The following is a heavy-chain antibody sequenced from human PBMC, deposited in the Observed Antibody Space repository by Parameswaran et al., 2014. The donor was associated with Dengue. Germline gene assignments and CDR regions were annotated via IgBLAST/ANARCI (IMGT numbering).Heavy chain of an antibody. J-gene: IGHJ5*02. CDR3: ASGFCTSASCQGWFDA. D-gene: IGHD2-2*01. CDR2: VIPIFRRG. Sequence: SWVRQAPGQGLEWMGTVIPIFRRGNYAEKFQGRVTITADESTRTAYVELSSLRFEDTAIYYCASGFCTSASCQGWFDAWGQGSLVTVSS. V-gene: IGHV1-69*15.